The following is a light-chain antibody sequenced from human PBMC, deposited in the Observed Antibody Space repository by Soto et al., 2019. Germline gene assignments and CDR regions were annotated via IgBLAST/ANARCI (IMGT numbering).Light chain of an antibody. CDR2: EVS. Sequence: QSALTQPASVSGSPGQSITISCSGSGSDIGTYNFVSWYQHHPGRAPKLIIFEVSNRPSGISSRFSGSKSGNTASLTISGLQAEDEADYYCASYTSSSTSVIFGRGTKLTVL. V-gene: IGLV2-14*01. J-gene: IGLJ2*01. CDR1: GSDIGTYNF. CDR3: ASYTSSSTSVI.